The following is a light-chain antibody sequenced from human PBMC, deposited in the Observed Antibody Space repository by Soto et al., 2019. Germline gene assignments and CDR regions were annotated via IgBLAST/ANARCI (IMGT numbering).Light chain of an antibody. CDR1: PGIRHY. V-gene: IGKV1-27*01. CDR2: EAS. J-gene: IGKJ1*01. Sequence: DIQMTQSPSSLSASVGDRVTITCRARPGIRHYLAWYQQNPGKVNKLLIYEASNLQSGVPSRFRGGGSGTEFTLTISSLQHEDVATYYCQNFDSAPQTFGKGNKVDIK. CDR3: QNFDSAPQT.